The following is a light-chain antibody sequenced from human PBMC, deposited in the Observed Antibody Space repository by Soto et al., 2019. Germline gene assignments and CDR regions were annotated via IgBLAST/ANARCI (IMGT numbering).Light chain of an antibody. CDR1: QNIINF. Sequence: DIQMTQSPSSLSAFVGDRVTITCRASQNIINFLNWYQQEPGKAPKLLIYAATNLQSGVPSRFSCIGYTSDFTLTIRSLRPEDFAIYYRQQSHGNPWTFGQGTRVEI. CDR3: QQSHGNPWT. V-gene: IGKV1-39*01. CDR2: AAT. J-gene: IGKJ1*01.